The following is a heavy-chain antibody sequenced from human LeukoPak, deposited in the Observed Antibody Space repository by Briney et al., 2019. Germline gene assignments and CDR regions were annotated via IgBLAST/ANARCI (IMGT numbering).Heavy chain of an antibody. Sequence: ASVKVSCKASGYTFTSYGISWVRQAPGQGLEWMGWISAYNGNTNYAQKLQGRVTMTTDTSTSTAYMELSRLRSDDTAVYYCARLYYYYYYMDVWGKGTTVTIFS. CDR2: ISAYNGNT. CDR1: GYTFTSYG. CDR3: ARLYYYYYYMDV. J-gene: IGHJ6*03. V-gene: IGHV1-18*01.